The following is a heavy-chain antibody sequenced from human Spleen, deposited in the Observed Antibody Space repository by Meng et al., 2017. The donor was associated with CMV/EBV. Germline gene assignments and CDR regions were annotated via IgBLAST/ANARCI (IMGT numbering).Heavy chain of an antibody. CDR1: FTFRSSA. CDR2: ISGSGGST. J-gene: IGHJ4*02. V-gene: IGHV3-23*01. Sequence: FTFRSSAMCWVRQAPGKGLEWVSAISGSGGSTYYADSVKGRFTISRDNSKNTLYLQMNSLRAEDTAVYYCAKYGGRGIVGATLGDYWGQGTLVTVSS. D-gene: IGHD1-26*01. CDR3: AKYGGRGIVGATLGDY.